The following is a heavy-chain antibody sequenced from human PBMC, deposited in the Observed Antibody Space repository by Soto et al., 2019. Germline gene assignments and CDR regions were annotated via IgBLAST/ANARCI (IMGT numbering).Heavy chain of an antibody. CDR1: GGSISSSSYY. CDR3: ARHVKYAFDI. Sequence: SETLSLTCTVSGGSISSSSYYWGWIRQPPGKGLEWIGSIYYSGSTYYNPSLKSRVTISVDTSKNRFSLKLSSVTAADTAVYYCARHVKYAFDIWGQGTMVTVSS. CDR2: IYYSGST. V-gene: IGHV4-39*01. D-gene: IGHD3-16*02. J-gene: IGHJ3*02.